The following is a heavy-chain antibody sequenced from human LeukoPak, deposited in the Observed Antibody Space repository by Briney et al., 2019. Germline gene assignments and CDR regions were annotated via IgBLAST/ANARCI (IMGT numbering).Heavy chain of an antibody. Sequence: GGSLRLSCAASGFTFSTYCMSWVRQAPGKGLXXVSGIGISGVTTYYADSVKGRFTISRDNAKNSLYLQMNSLRAEDTAVYYCASNYGSGSYTDYWGQGTLVTVSS. CDR3: ASNYGSGSYTDY. V-gene: IGHV3-48*04. J-gene: IGHJ4*02. CDR1: GFTFSTYC. CDR2: IGISGVTT. D-gene: IGHD3-10*01.